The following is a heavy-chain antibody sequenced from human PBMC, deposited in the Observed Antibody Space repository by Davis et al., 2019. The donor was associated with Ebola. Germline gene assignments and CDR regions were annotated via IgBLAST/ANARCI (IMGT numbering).Heavy chain of an antibody. CDR2: IHDSGST. V-gene: IGHV4-59*01. J-gene: IGHJ5*02. CDR1: GGSISSYY. Sequence: SETLSLTCTVSGGSISSYYWSWIRQPPGKGLEWIGYIHDSGSTNYNPSLKSRVTISVDTSKNQFSLKLSSVTAADTAVYYCARGTFWSGYYTGLNWFDPWGQGTLVTVSS. CDR3: ARGTFWSGYYTGLNWFDP. D-gene: IGHD3-3*01.